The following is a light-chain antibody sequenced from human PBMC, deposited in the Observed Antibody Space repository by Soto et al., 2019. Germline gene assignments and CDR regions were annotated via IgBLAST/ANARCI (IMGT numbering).Light chain of an antibody. CDR2: RGS. J-gene: IGKJ1*01. CDR3: PDHGTSAPWT. Sequence: VLTQSPGTLSLSPGERATLSCRASQNIRGNELAWYQQKPGQPPRLLIYRGSSRGPGIPDRFSGRGSGTELTPTLSRLEPEDFAVYSCPDHGTSAPWTFGQGTRVEIK. CDR1: QNIRGNE. V-gene: IGKV3-20*01.